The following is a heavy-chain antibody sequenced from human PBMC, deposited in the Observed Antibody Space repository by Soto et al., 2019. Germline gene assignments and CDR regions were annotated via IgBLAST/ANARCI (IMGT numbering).Heavy chain of an antibody. V-gene: IGHV3-30*03. J-gene: IGHJ3*02. Sequence: GGSLRLSCAASGFTFSSFGMHWVRQPQGKGLEWVGLISNDGGRRYYADSVKGRFTISRDNAKNSLYLQMNSLRAEDTAVYYCARDADILTGSDAFDIWGQGTMVTVSS. D-gene: IGHD3-9*01. CDR1: GFTFSSFG. CDR2: ISNDGGRR. CDR3: ARDADILTGSDAFDI.